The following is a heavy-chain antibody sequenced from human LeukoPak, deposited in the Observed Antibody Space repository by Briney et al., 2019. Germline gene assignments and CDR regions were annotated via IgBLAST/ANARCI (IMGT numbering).Heavy chain of an antibody. J-gene: IGHJ3*02. V-gene: IGHV4-61*01. Sequence: NPSETLSLTCTVSTGSVSSGTYYWSWIRQPPGKGLEWIGYMYYSGSTNYNPSLKSRVTISVDTSKKRFSLKLSSVTAADTAVYYCARARWLHEQDAFDIWGQGTMVTVSS. CDR1: TGSVSSGTYY. CDR3: ARARWLHEQDAFDI. D-gene: IGHD5-24*01. CDR2: MYYSGST.